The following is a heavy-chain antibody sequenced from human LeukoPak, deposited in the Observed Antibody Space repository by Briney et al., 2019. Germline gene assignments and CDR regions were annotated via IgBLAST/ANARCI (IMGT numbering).Heavy chain of an antibody. D-gene: IGHD3-10*01. J-gene: IGHJ4*02. CDR3: ATEAMDDSDSYFEY. Sequence: ASVKVSCKVSGYTLTELSMHWVRQAPGKGLEWMGRFDPEDGETIHAQTLQGRVTMTEDTSTDTAYMELSSLRFEDTAVYYCATEAMDDSDSYFEYWGQGTLVTVSS. V-gene: IGHV1-24*01. CDR2: FDPEDGET. CDR1: GYTLTELS.